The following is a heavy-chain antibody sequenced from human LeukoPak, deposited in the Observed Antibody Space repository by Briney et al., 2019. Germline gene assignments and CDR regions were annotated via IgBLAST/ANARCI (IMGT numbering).Heavy chain of an antibody. CDR3: ARGRRGYRTEFDS. V-gene: IGHV4-38-2*02. Sequence: SETLSLTCTVSGDSTASGYYGGWSRQAPGKGLEWIGCIYQSGTTYYNPSLKSRVIISIDTSKNQFALRLTSVTDADTAVYYCARGRRGYRTEFDSWGQGTLVTVSS. CDR1: GDSTASGYY. J-gene: IGHJ4*02. D-gene: IGHD3-22*01. CDR2: IYQSGTT.